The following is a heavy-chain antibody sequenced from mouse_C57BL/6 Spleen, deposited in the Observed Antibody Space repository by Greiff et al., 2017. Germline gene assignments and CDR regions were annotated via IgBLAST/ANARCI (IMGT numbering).Heavy chain of an antibody. D-gene: IGHD1-1*01. CDR1: GYTFTDYY. Sequence: VQLQQSGPELVKPGASVKISCKASGYTFTDYYMNWVKQSHGKSLEWIGDINPNNGGTSYNQKFKGKATLTVDKSSSTAYMELRSLTSEDSAVYYCARSGYYGSQDYWGQGTSVTVSS. CDR3: ARSGYYGSQDY. CDR2: INPNNGGT. V-gene: IGHV1-26*01. J-gene: IGHJ4*01.